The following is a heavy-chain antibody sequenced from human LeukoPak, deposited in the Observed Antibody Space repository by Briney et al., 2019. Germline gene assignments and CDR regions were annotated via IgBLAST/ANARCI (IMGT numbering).Heavy chain of an antibody. CDR1: GFTFSSYA. V-gene: IGHV3-30*02. CDR2: IRYDGSNK. Sequence: PGGSLRLSCAASGFTFSSYAMSWVRQAPGKGLEWVAFIRYDGSNKYYADSVKGRFTISRDNSKNTLYLQMNSLRAEDTAVYYCAKDSLKYSSGWYGGWFDYWGQGTLVTVSS. CDR3: AKDSLKYSSGWYGGWFDY. D-gene: IGHD6-19*01. J-gene: IGHJ4*02.